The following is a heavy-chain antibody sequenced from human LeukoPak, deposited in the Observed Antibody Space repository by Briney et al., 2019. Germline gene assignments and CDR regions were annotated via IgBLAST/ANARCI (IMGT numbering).Heavy chain of an antibody. CDR3: TTAPAGTFDY. CDR1: GFTFNNAW. CDR2: IKSKSVGGTT. D-gene: IGHD1-26*01. V-gene: IGHV3-15*01. J-gene: IGHJ4*02. Sequence: KPGGSLRLSCAASGFTFNNAWMSWVRLAPGKGLEWVGRIKSKSVGGTTDYAEPVKGRFTISRDDSKNTLYLEMNSLKTEDTAVYYCTTAPAGTFDYWGQGTLVTVSS.